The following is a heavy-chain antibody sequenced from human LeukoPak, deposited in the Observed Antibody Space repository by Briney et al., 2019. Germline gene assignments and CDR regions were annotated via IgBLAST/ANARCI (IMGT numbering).Heavy chain of an antibody. D-gene: IGHD3-10*01. CDR1: GYTFTGYY. CDR3: ARGSFALGSGCSD. CDR2: INPNSGGT. Sequence: ASVKVSCKASGYTFTGYYIHWVRQAPGQGLEWMGWINPNSGGTNYALKFQGRVTMTRDTSISTAYMVLSRLRSDDTAVYYCARGSFALGSGCSDWGQGTLVTVSS. V-gene: IGHV1-2*02. J-gene: IGHJ4*02.